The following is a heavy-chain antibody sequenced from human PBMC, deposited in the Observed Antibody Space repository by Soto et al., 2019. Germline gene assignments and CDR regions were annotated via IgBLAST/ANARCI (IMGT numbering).Heavy chain of an antibody. V-gene: IGHV3-21*01. CDR1: GFTFSTSS. CDR2: ISSNSEYI. CDR3: VRRDYMDV. J-gene: IGHJ6*03. Sequence: GGSLRLSCAASGFTFSTSSMNWVRQAPGKGLEWVSSISSNSEYIYYRDSVKGRFTISRDHAKNSLYLQMDSLRAEDTAVYFCVRRDYMDVWGKGTTVTVSS.